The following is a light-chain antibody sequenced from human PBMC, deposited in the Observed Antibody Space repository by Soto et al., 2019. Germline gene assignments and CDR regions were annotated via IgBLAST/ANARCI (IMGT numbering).Light chain of an antibody. V-gene: IGKV1D-12*01. Sequence: DIQMTQSPSSVSASVGDRVTITCRASQGISRWLAWYQQKPGKAPKLLIYAASNLQSGGPSRFSGSGSGTDFTLTISSLQPEDFATYYCQQANSFPLTFGQGTRLEIK. J-gene: IGKJ5*01. CDR1: QGISRW. CDR3: QQANSFPLT. CDR2: AAS.